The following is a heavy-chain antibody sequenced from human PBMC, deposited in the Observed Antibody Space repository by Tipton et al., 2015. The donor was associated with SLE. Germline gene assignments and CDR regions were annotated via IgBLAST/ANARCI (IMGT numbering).Heavy chain of an antibody. CDR3: AKDAGYSSGWYGAFDI. J-gene: IGHJ3*02. CDR2: ISGSGGST. Sequence: SLRLSCAASVFTFISYAMSWVRQAPGKGLEWVSAISGSGGSTYYADSVKGRFTISRDNSKNTLYLQMNSLRAEDTAVYYCAKDAGYSSGWYGAFDIWGQGTMVTVSS. V-gene: IGHV3-23*01. D-gene: IGHD6-19*01. CDR1: VFTFISYA.